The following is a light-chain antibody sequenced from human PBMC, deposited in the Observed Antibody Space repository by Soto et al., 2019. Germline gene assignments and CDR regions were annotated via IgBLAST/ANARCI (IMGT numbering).Light chain of an antibody. CDR1: QGISSY. CDR2: AAS. V-gene: IGKV1-9*01. J-gene: IGKJ1*01. CDR3: QQLNSYLSWT. Sequence: DIQLTQSPSFLSASVGDRVTITCRASQGISSYLASYQQKPGKAPKLLIYAASTLQSGVPSRFSGSGSGTEFTLTISSLQTEDFATYYCQQLNSYLSWTFGQGTKVEIK.